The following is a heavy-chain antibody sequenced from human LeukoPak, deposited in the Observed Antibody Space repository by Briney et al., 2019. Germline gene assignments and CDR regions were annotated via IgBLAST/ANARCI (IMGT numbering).Heavy chain of an antibody. CDR3: ARDRGGNSAAGSNNWFDP. CDR2: FYTSGST. Sequence: SETLSLTCTVSGGSISSYYRSWIRQPAGKGLEWIGRFYTSGSTNYNPSLKSRVTMSVDTSKNQFSLKLSSVTAADTAVYYCARDRGGNSAAGSNNWFDPWGQGTLVTVSS. CDR1: GGSISSYY. J-gene: IGHJ5*02. V-gene: IGHV4-4*07. D-gene: IGHD6-13*01.